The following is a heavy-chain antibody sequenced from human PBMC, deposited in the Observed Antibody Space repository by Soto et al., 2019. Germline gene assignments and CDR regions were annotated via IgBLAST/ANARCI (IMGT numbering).Heavy chain of an antibody. Sequence: QVQLVQSGAEVTEPGASVKVSCKASGYTFISYGVSWVRQAPGQGLEWMGWISGNTGKTNYAQNLQGRVTMTTDKSTSTAYMELRSLRSDDTAVYYCARDWNCSNTRCQNCFDPWGRGTLVTVSS. D-gene: IGHD2-2*01. J-gene: IGHJ5*02. CDR1: GYTFISYG. CDR3: ARDWNCSNTRCQNCFDP. CDR2: ISGNTGKT. V-gene: IGHV1-18*01.